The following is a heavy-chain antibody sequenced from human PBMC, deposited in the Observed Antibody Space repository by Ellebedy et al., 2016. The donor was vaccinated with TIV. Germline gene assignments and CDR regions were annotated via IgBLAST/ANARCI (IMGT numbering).Heavy chain of an antibody. J-gene: IGHJ4*02. CDR3: AEGRSGWYYFDY. D-gene: IGHD6-19*01. V-gene: IGHV4-34*01. CDR2: INQSGRT. CDR1: GGSFSGYY. Sequence: SETLSLTCAVYGGSFSGYYWSWIRQPPGKGLEWIGEINQSGRTNYNPSLDKGRVTISVDTSKNQFPLRLSSVTAADTAVYYCAEGRSGWYYFDYWGQGTPVTVSS.